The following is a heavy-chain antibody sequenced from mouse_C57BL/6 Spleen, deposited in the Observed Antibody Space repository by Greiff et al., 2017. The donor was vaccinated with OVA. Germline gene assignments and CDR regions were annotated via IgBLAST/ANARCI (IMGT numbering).Heavy chain of an antibody. CDR3: ARDNYSHGWYFDV. V-gene: IGHV5-4*01. Sequence: EVKLMESGGGLVKPGGSLKLSCAASGFTFSSYAMSWVRQTPEKSLEWVATISDGGSYTYYPDNVKGRFTISRDNAKNNLYLQMSHLKSEDTAMYYCARDNYSHGWYFDVWGTGTTVTVSS. CDR2: ISDGGSYT. D-gene: IGHD2-12*01. CDR1: GFTFSSYA. J-gene: IGHJ1*03.